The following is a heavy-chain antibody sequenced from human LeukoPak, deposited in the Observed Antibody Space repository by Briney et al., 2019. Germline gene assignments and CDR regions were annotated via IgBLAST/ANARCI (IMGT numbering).Heavy chain of an antibody. CDR1: GFTFSSYG. Sequence: GGSLRLSCAASGFTFSSYGMHWVRQAPGKGLEWVAFIRYDGNNQYYADSVKGRFTISRDNSKNTLYLQMNSLRAEDTAVYYCAKRNGYYDSSDYSDYWGQGTLVTVSS. V-gene: IGHV3-30*02. D-gene: IGHD3-22*01. CDR3: AKRNGYYDSSDYSDY. J-gene: IGHJ4*02. CDR2: IRYDGNNQ.